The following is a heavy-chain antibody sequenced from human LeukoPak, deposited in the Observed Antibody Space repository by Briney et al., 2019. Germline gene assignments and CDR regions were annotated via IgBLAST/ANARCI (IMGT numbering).Heavy chain of an antibody. CDR3: TAMVRDRFANFDY. CDR1: GYTFTSYY. CDR2: INPSGGST. D-gene: IGHD3-10*01. J-gene: IGHJ4*02. V-gene: IGHV1-46*01. Sequence: ASVKVSCKASGYTFTSYYMHWVRQAPGQGLEWMGTINPSGGSTSYAQKFQGRVTMTRDTSTSTVYMELSSLRSEDTAVYYCTAMVRDRFANFDYWGQGTLVTVSS.